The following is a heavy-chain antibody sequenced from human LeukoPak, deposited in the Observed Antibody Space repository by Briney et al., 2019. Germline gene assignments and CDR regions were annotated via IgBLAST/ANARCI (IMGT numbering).Heavy chain of an antibody. CDR2: ISGGGDNT. J-gene: IGHJ4*02. CDR1: GFTFSSYA. D-gene: IGHD3-22*01. V-gene: IGHV3-23*01. CDR3: AKVRGYYYDSSDDY. Sequence: GASLRLSCVASGFTFSSYAMTWVRQALGKGLNWVSAISGGGDNTHYADSVKGRFTISRDNSKNTLYLQMNSLRAEDTAVYYCAKVRGYYYDSSDDYWGQGTLVTVSS.